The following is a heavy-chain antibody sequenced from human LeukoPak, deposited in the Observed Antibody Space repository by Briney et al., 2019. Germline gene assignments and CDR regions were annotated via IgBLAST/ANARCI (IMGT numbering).Heavy chain of an antibody. CDR2: ISWNSGSI. CDR1: GFTFDDYA. Sequence: GGSLRLSCAASGFTFDDYAMHWVRQAPGKGLEWVSDISWNSGSIGYADSVKGRFTISRDNAKNSLYLQMNSLRAEDTALYYCVKDSDDSSGYYYSSLSAFDIWGQGTMVTVSS. CDR3: VKDSDDSSGYYYSSLSAFDI. V-gene: IGHV3-9*01. D-gene: IGHD3-22*01. J-gene: IGHJ3*02.